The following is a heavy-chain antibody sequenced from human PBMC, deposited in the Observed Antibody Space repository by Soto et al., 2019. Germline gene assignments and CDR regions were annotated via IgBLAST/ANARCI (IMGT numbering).Heavy chain of an antibody. CDR3: ARDPHPGTGLRYYYGMDV. V-gene: IGHV1-69*13. CDR1: GGTFSSYA. D-gene: IGHD3-9*01. J-gene: IGHJ6*02. Sequence: GASVKVSCKASGGTFSSYAISWVRQAPGQGLEWMGGIIPIFGTANYAQKFQGRVTITADESTSTAYMELSSLRSEDTAVYYCARDPHPGTGLRYYYGMDVWGQGTTVTVSS. CDR2: IIPIFGTA.